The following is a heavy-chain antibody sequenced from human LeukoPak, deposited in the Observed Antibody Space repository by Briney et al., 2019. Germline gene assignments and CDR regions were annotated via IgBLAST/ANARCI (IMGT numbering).Heavy chain of an antibody. CDR2: ISGSGGST. Sequence: GGSLRLSCAASGFTFSSYAMRWVRQAPGKGLEWVSTISGSGGSTYYADSVKGRFTISRDNSKNTLYLQMNSLRAEDTAVYYCARDGWGYYYYGMDVWGQGTTVTVSS. D-gene: IGHD1-26*01. J-gene: IGHJ6*02. V-gene: IGHV3-23*01. CDR3: ARDGWGYYYYGMDV. CDR1: GFTFSSYA.